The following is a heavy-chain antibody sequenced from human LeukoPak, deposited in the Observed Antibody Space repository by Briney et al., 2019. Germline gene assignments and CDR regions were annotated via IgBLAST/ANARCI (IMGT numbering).Heavy chain of an antibody. CDR1: GFTFSSYS. Sequence: GGSLRLSCAASGFTFSSYSMNWVSQAPGKWLEWVSYISSSSSTIYYADSVKGRFTISRDNAKNSLYLQMNSLRAEDTAVYYCASEVVPAAPGNFDYWGQGTLVTVSS. V-gene: IGHV3-48*01. J-gene: IGHJ4*02. CDR2: ISSSSSTI. CDR3: ASEVVPAAPGNFDY. D-gene: IGHD2-2*01.